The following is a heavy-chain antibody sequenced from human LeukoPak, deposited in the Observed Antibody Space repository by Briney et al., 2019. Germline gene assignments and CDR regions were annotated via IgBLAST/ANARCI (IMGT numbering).Heavy chain of an antibody. J-gene: IGHJ3*01. V-gene: IGHV4-59*03. CDR3: AGWDQTLLCFDV. CDR2: ICGAGNT. D-gene: IGHD1-26*01. CDR1: GDSISRYC. Sequence: PSETLSLTCAVSGDSISRYCWNWIRQPPGKGPQWIGYICGAGNTGYNPSLTSRATISQDTSRKQFSLKPTSMSAADTAVYYCAGWDQTLLCFDVWGQGAMVTVSS.